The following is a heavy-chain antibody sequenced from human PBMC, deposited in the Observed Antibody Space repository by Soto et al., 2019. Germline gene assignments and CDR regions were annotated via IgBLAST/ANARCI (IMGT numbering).Heavy chain of an antibody. CDR3: AGWAVGIMIFGVPKDY. CDR2: INHSGST. Sequence: SETLSLTCVVSGGSFSGHFWSWIRQPPGKGLEWIGEINHSGSTNYNPSLKRRVTISVDTSKNQFSLRLSSVTAADTSVYYCAGWAVGIMIFGVPKDYWGQGALVTRLL. D-gene: IGHD3-3*01. CDR1: GGSFSGHF. V-gene: IGHV4-34*01. J-gene: IGHJ4*02.